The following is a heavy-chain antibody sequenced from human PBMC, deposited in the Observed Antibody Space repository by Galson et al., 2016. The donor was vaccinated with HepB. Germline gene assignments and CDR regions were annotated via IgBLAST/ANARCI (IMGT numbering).Heavy chain of an antibody. CDR3: ARYGSWTGFDY. CDR2: ISHSGSA. J-gene: IGHJ4*02. D-gene: IGHD2-15*01. CDR1: GGSIISGGYY. V-gene: IGHV4-31*11. Sequence: TLSLTCDVSGGSIISGGYYWSWIRQHPGRGLERIGYISHSGSAYFNPSLKSRSTISVDTSRNQFSLDLRSVPAADTAVYFCARYGSWTGFDYWGQGILVTVSS.